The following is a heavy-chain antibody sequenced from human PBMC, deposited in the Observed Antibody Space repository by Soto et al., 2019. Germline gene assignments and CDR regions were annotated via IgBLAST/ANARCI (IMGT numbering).Heavy chain of an antibody. CDR2: IYYTGST. V-gene: IGHV4-59*01. CDR3: ARRRDGYTGVWFDP. J-gene: IGHJ5*02. D-gene: IGHD5-12*01. CDR1: GASISAFY. Sequence: SETLSLTCTVSGASISAFYWSWIRQPPGKGLEWIGHIYYTGSTNYNPPLMSRVNISLDTSKNQFSLKLDSLTAADTAVYYCARRRDGYTGVWFDPWGQGTLVNVS.